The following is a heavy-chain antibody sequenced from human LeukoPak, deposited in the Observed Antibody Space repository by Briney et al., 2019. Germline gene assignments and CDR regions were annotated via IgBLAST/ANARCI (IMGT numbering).Heavy chain of an antibody. CDR2: IGGGGGSP. Sequence: PGGSLRLSCAASGFTFSYYAISWVRQAPGRGLEWVSAIGGGGGSPNYADSVKGRFTISRDNSKNTLYLQMNSLRAEDTAIYYSAKEAPNQSPTYDSSGFYYRYFDYWGQGTLVSVSS. CDR3: AKEAPNQSPTYDSSGFYYRYFDY. V-gene: IGHV3-23*01. J-gene: IGHJ4*02. CDR1: GFTFSYYA. D-gene: IGHD3-22*01.